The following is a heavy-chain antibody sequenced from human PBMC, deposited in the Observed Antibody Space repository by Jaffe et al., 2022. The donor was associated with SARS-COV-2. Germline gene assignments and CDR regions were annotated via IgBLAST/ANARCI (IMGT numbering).Heavy chain of an antibody. CDR2: IKQDGSDK. CDR3: AREGSKPAQPWLPYVEDYFDF. V-gene: IGHV3-7*01. D-gene: IGHD5-18*01. J-gene: IGHJ4*02. CDR1: GFTFSSYW. Sequence: EVQLVESGGGLVQPGGSLRLSCAASGFTFSSYWMSWVRQAPGKGLEWVANIKQDGSDKYYVDSVKGRFTISRDNAKNSLSLQMNSLRAEDTAVYYCAREGSKPAQPWLPYVEDYFDFWGQGTLVTVSS.